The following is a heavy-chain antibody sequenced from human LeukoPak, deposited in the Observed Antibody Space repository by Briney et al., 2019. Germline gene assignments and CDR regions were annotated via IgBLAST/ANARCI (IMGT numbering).Heavy chain of an antibody. J-gene: IGHJ3*02. CDR1: GDSITSSGYY. V-gene: IGHV4-61*08. D-gene: IGHD5-18*01. CDR3: ARSFRGYSYGDAFDI. Sequence: SQTLSLTCSVSGDSITSSGYYWSWFQQPSGKGLEWIGYIYYSGSTNCNPSLKSRVTISVDTSKNQFSLKLSSVTAADTAVYYCARSFRGYSYGDAFDIWGQGTMVTVSS. CDR2: IYYSGST.